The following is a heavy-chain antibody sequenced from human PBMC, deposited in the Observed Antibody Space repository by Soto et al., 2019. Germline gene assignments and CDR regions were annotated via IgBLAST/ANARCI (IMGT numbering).Heavy chain of an antibody. D-gene: IGHD2-15*01. J-gene: IGHJ6*02. CDR3: ARGQLVVAATAFGRYYGMDV. CDR2: MNPNSGNT. V-gene: IGHV1-8*01. Sequence: QVQLVQSGAEVKKPGASVKVSCKASGYTFTSYDINWVRQATGQGLEWMAWMNPNSGNTGYAQKFQGRVTMTRNTSISTAYMELSSLRSEDTAVYYCARGQLVVAATAFGRYYGMDVWGQGTTVTVSS. CDR1: GYTFTSYD.